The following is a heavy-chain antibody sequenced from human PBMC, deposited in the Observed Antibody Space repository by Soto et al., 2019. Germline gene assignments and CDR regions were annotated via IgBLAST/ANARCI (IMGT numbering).Heavy chain of an antibody. Sequence: QVQLQESGPGLLEPSETLSLTCTVSGGSIGTFWWSWVRQPPGKGLEWMGYISYDGSTSYNPSLKSRVTISVDPSKSQFSLKLTAVTAADTAVYYCARDVRESVWLDFNYWGQGTLVTVSS. CDR1: GGSIGTFW. V-gene: IGHV4-59*13. CDR3: ARDVRESVWLDFNY. D-gene: IGHD3-16*01. J-gene: IGHJ4*02. CDR2: ISYDGST.